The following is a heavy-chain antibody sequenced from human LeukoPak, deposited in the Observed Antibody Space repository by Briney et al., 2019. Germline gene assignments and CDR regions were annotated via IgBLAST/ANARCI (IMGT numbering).Heavy chain of an antibody. J-gene: IGHJ6*04. CDR1: GFIFSSYW. D-gene: IGHD2-2*01. CDR2: IKEDGSEK. Sequence: GGSLRLSCAASGFIFSSYWMSWVRQAPGKGLEWVANIKEDGSEKYYVDSVKGRFTISRDNAKNSLYLQTNSLRAEDTAVYYCARRALRYCSSTSCPAQYYGVDVWGKGTTVTVS. CDR3: ARRALRYCSSTSCPAQYYGVDV. V-gene: IGHV3-7*03.